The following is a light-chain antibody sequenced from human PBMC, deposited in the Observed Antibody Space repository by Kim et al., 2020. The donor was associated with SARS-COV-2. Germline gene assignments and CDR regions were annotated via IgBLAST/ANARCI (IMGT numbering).Light chain of an antibody. Sequence: DIVMTQSPATLSVSPGERATLSCRASQSVSNNLAWYQQKRGQAPRLLINGASLRATGVPVRFSGSGSGTEFTLTITSLQSEDFAVYFCQQYSGWPLTFGGGTKVEIK. CDR3: QQYSGWPLT. CDR2: GAS. J-gene: IGKJ4*01. V-gene: IGKV3-15*01. CDR1: QSVSNN.